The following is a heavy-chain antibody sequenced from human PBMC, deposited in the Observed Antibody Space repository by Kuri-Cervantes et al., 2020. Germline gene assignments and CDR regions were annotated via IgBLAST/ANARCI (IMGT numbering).Heavy chain of an antibody. J-gene: IGHJ6*02. CDR2: ISWDGGST. CDR1: GFTFDDYT. CDR3: AKAYSWGELDV. Sequence: GESLKISCAASGFTFDDYTMHWARQAPGKGLEWVSLISWDGGSTYYADSVKGRFTISRDNSKNSLYLQMNSLRTEDTALYYCAKAYSWGELDVWGQGTTVTVSS. D-gene: IGHD1-26*01. V-gene: IGHV3-43*01.